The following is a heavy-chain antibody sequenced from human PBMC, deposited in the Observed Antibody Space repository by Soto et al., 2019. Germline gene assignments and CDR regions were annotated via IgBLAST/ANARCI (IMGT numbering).Heavy chain of an antibody. Sequence: ASVKVSCKASGYTFTSYDINWVRQATGQGLEWMGWMNPNSGNTGYAQKFQGRVTMTRNTSISTTYMELSSLRSEDTAIFYCARATYTSGGSPTFAMDVWGQGTTVTVSS. D-gene: IGHD3-10*01. CDR1: GYTFTSYD. CDR2: MNPNSGNT. J-gene: IGHJ6*02. V-gene: IGHV1-8*01. CDR3: ARATYTSGGSPTFAMDV.